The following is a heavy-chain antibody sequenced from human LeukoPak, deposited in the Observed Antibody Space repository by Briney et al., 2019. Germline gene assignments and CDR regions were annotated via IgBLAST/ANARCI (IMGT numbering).Heavy chain of an antibody. D-gene: IGHD1-26*01. CDR3: ARDEVGPFDY. V-gene: IGHV1-2*02. Sequence: GASVKVSCKASGYTFTDHYMHWVRQAPGQGLEWMGWFNPNSGGTNYAQKFQGRVTMTRDTSISTAYMELSGLTVDDTAVYYCARDEVGPFDYWGQGTLVTVSS. CDR1: GYTFTDHY. CDR2: FNPNSGGT. J-gene: IGHJ4*02.